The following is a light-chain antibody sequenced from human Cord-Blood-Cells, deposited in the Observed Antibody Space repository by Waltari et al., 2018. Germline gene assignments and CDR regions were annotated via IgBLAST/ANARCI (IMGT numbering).Light chain of an antibody. CDR2: EVS. Sequence: QSALTQPASVSGSPGQSITISCTATSSDVGSYNIISWYQQHPGKAPKLMIYEVSKRPSGVSNRFSGSKSGNTASLTISGLQAEDEADYYCCSYAGSSTYVFGTGTKVTVL. CDR3: CSYAGSSTYV. V-gene: IGLV2-23*02. J-gene: IGLJ1*01. CDR1: SSDVGSYNI.